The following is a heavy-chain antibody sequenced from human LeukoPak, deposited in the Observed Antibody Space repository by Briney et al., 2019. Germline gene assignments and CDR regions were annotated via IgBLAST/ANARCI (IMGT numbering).Heavy chain of an antibody. D-gene: IGHD6-13*01. CDR2: ITGSGSTI. J-gene: IGHJ4*02. Sequence: GGSLRLSCAASGFTFSSYSMNWVRQAPGKGLEWVSYITGSGSTIYYADSVKGRFTVSRDNAKNSLYLQMNSLRAEDTAVYYCARDTAAALDYWGQGTLVTVSS. V-gene: IGHV3-48*01. CDR1: GFTFSSYS. CDR3: ARDTAAALDY.